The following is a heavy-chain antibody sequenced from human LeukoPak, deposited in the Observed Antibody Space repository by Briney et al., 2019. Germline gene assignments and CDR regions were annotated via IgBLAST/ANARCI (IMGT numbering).Heavy chain of an antibody. V-gene: IGHV3-30*04. Sequence: SGGSLRLSCAASGFSFSSYAMHWVRQAPGKGLECVAAISYDGSNRYYADSVKGRFTISRDNSKNTLYLQMNSLRTEDTAVYYCVRLTAAGRRTDFDYWGQGTLVTVSS. CDR3: VRLTAAGRRTDFDY. J-gene: IGHJ4*02. CDR1: GFSFSSYA. D-gene: IGHD6-13*01. CDR2: ISYDGSNR.